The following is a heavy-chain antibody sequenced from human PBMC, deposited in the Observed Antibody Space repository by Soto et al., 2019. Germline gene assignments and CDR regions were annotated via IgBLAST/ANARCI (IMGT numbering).Heavy chain of an antibody. CDR2: ISGSGGST. D-gene: IGHD6-13*01. V-gene: IGHV3-23*01. Sequence: EVQVLESGGGLVQPGGSLRLSCAVSGFTFSSYAMSWVRQAPGKGLEWVSVISGSGGSTNYADSVKGRFTISRDNSKNTLYLQMNSLRVEDTAVYYCVTAIVAAADYWGQGTLVTVSS. CDR3: VTAIVAAADY. J-gene: IGHJ4*02. CDR1: GFTFSSYA.